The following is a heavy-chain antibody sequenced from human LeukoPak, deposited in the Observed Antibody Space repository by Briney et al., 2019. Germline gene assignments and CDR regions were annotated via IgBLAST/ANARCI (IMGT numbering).Heavy chain of an antibody. Sequence: SETLSLTCTVSGGSISSYYWSWIRQPPGKGLEWIGYIYYSGSTNYNPSLKSRVTISVDTSKNQFSLKLSSVTAADTAVYYCAREGISYDFWSGYYSGEYYFDYWGQGTLVTVSS. CDR2: IYYSGST. J-gene: IGHJ4*02. V-gene: IGHV4-59*12. D-gene: IGHD3-3*01. CDR1: GGSISSYY. CDR3: AREGISYDFWSGYYSGEYYFDY.